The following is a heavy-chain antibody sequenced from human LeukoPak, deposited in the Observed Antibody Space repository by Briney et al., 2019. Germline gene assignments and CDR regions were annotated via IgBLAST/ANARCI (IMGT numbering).Heavy chain of an antibody. J-gene: IGHJ3*02. D-gene: IGHD3-22*01. Sequence: SETLSLTCTVSGGSVSSGSYYWSWIRQPPVKGLEWIGYIYYSGSTNYNPPLKSRVTISVDTSKNQFSLKLSSVTAADTAVYYCARVNYYDSSGYCPYAFDIWGQGTMVTVSS. V-gene: IGHV4-61*01. CDR2: IYYSGST. CDR1: GGSVSSGSYY. CDR3: ARVNYYDSSGYCPYAFDI.